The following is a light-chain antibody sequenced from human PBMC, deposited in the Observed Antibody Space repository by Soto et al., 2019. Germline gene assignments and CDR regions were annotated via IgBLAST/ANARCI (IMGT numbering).Light chain of an antibody. J-gene: IGKJ2*01. CDR1: QSISNW. V-gene: IGKV1-5*03. Sequence: DIQMTQSPSTLSASVGDRVTITCRASQSISNWLAWYQQKPGKAPKLLLYKASTLQSGVPSRFSGSGSVTEFTLPISSLQPDDFATYYCQQYNSYPYTVGQGTKLEIK. CDR3: QQYNSYPYT. CDR2: KAS.